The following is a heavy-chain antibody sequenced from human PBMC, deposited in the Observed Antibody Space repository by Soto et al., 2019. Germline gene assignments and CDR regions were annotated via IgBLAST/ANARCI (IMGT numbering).Heavy chain of an antibody. V-gene: IGHV6-1*01. CDR2: IYYRSKWYN. CDR3: ARGSNYYGSGSYSPYYYYGMDV. Sequence: SQTLSLTCAISGDSVSSNSAAWNWIRQSPSRGLEWLGRIYYRSKWYNDYAVSVKSRITINPDTSKNQFSLQLNSVTPEDTAVYYCARGSNYYGSGSYSPYYYYGMDVWGQGTTVTVSS. CDR1: GDSVSSNSAA. J-gene: IGHJ6*02. D-gene: IGHD3-10*01.